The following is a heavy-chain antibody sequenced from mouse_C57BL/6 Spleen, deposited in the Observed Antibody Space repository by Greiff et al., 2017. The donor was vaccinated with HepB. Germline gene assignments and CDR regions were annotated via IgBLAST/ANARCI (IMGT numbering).Heavy chain of an antibody. CDR1: GYTFTSYW. V-gene: IGHV1-55*01. CDR3: ARRFITTVVAGDY. CDR2: IYPGSGST. D-gene: IGHD1-1*01. J-gene: IGHJ2*01. Sequence: QVQLQQPGAELVKPGASVKMSCKASGYTFTSYWITWVKQRPGQGLEWIGDIYPGSGSTNYNVKFKSKATLTVDTSSSTAYMQLSSLTSEDSAVYYCARRFITTVVAGDYWGQGTTLTVSS.